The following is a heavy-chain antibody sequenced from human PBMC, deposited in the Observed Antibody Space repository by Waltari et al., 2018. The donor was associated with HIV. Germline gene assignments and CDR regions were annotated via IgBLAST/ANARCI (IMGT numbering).Heavy chain of an antibody. CDR3: ARAGYGYTLDY. V-gene: IGHV4-59*01. J-gene: IGHJ4*02. CDR2: ISYSGNT. CDR1: GGSLRSYY. D-gene: IGHD5-12*01. Sequence: HVQLQESGPGLVKPSEPLSLTCPDSGGSLRSYYWSWIRQRPGKGLEWIGYISYSGNTNYNPSLKSRVTISVDTSKNQFSLNLSSVTAADTAVYYCARAGYGYTLDYWGQGTLVTVSS.